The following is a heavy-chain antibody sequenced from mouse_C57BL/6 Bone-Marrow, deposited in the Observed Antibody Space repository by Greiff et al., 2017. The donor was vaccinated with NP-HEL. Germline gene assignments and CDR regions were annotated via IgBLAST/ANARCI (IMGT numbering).Heavy chain of an antibody. CDR3: ARSTMITTGKNWFAY. Sequence: QVQLQQSGPELVKPGASVKISCKASGYAFSSSWMNWVKQRPGKGLEWIGRIYPGDGDTNYNGKFKGKATLTADKSSSTAYMQLSSLTSEDSAVYFCARSTMITTGKNWFAYWGQGTLVTVSA. J-gene: IGHJ3*01. CDR1: GYAFSSSW. V-gene: IGHV1-82*01. CDR2: IYPGDGDT. D-gene: IGHD2-4*01.